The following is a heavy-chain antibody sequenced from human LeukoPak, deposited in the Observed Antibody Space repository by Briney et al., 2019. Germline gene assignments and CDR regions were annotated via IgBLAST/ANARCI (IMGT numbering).Heavy chain of an antibody. Sequence: GGSLRLSCAASGFSFSNYWMSWVRQAPGKGLEWVANIDPHGSETQYVGSLKGRFTTSRDNAKNSLYVQMNSLRAEDTAIYYCARIWYFGDNNWRYFDYWGQGTLVTVAS. D-gene: IGHD1-1*01. V-gene: IGHV3-7*01. CDR1: GFSFSNYW. CDR3: ARIWYFGDNNWRYFDY. CDR2: IDPHGSET. J-gene: IGHJ4*03.